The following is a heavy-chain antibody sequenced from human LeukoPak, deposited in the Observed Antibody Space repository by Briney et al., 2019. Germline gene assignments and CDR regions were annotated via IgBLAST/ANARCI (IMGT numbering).Heavy chain of an antibody. D-gene: IGHD5-12*01. Sequence: GESLKISCKGSGYSITSYWIGWVRQMPGKGLEWMGIIYPGDSDTRYSPSFQAQVTISADKSISTAYLQWSSLKASDTAMYYCARGYAEHQYYYGMDVWGQGTTVTVSS. CDR1: GYSITSYW. CDR3: ARGYAEHQYYYGMDV. CDR2: IYPGDSDT. J-gene: IGHJ6*02. V-gene: IGHV5-51*01.